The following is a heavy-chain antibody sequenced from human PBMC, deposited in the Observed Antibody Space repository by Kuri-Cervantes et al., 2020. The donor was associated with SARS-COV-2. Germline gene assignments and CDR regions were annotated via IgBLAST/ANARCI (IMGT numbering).Heavy chain of an antibody. Sequence: GESLKISCAASGFTFSRYGMHWVRQAPGKGLEWVAVIWYDGSNKYYADSVKGRFTISRDNSKNTLYLQMNSLRAEDTAVYYCARDAHHYDILTGYSSDYWGQGTLVTVSS. D-gene: IGHD3-9*01. CDR2: IWYDGSNK. V-gene: IGHV3-33*01. CDR3: ARDAHHYDILTGYSSDY. J-gene: IGHJ4*02. CDR1: GFTFSRYG.